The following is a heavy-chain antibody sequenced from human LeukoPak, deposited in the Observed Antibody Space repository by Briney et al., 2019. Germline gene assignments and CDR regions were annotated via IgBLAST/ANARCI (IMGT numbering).Heavy chain of an antibody. J-gene: IGHJ5*02. V-gene: IGHV4-38-2*02. CDR3: ARHRGDYDYVWGSYRYPAWFDP. CDR1: GYSISSGYC. Sequence: PSETLSLTCTVSGYSISSGYCWSWIRQPPGKGLEWIGEINHSGSTNYNPSLKSRVTISVDTSKNQFSLKLSSVTAADTAVYYCARHRGDYDYVWGSYRYPAWFDPWGQGTLVTVSS. D-gene: IGHD3-16*02. CDR2: INHSGST.